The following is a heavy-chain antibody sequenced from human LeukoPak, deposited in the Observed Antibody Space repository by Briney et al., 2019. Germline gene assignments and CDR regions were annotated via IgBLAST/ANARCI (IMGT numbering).Heavy chain of an antibody. CDR2: ISGSGYVI. D-gene: IGHD2-21*01. Sequence: PGGSQRLSCAASGFPFSDYFMNWVRQTPERGLEWLAYISGSGYVIDYADSVKGRFIISRDNAKNSLYLQVHSLRAEDTAVYYCARDPVIGATSKRVHGGLDYWGQGTLVTVSS. V-gene: IGHV3-11*01. CDR3: ARDPVIGATSKRVHGGLDY. CDR1: GFPFSDYF. J-gene: IGHJ4*02.